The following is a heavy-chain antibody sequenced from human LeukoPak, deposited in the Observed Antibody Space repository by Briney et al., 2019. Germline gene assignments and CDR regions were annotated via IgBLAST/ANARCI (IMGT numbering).Heavy chain of an antibody. Sequence: ASVKVSCKTSGYTFTNYEINWVRQAPGQRLEGMGSMYPNTGKTGYVQKFQGRVTMTRNIATGTAYLELSSLTSEDTAIYFCARGAPLCGGDCFDYWGQGSLVIVSS. CDR2: MYPNTGKT. CDR1: GYTFTNYE. J-gene: IGHJ4*02. CDR3: ARGAPLCGGDCFDY. D-gene: IGHD2-21*01. V-gene: IGHV1-8*01.